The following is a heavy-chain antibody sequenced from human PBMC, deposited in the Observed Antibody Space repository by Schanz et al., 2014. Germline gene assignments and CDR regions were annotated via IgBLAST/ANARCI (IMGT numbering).Heavy chain of an antibody. Sequence: EVQLVESGGGLIQPGGSLRLSCAVSGFTVNTNYMSWVRQAPGKGLEWISSMYINSGSTQYADSVKGRFIISRDSSKNTLFLQMNSLRAEDTAKYYCARGYSNIWSPMAYWGQGTLVAVSS. CDR2: MYINSGST. CDR3: ARGYSNIWSPMAY. J-gene: IGHJ4*02. V-gene: IGHV3-53*01. D-gene: IGHD6-13*01. CDR1: GFTVNTNY.